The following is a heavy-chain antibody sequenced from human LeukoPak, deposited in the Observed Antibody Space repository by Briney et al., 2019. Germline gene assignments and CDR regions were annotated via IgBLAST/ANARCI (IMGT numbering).Heavy chain of an antibody. CDR2: IYHSGST. Sequence: PSETLSLTCAVSGGSISSGGYSWSWIRQPPGKGLEWIGYIYHSGSTYYNPSLKSRVTISVDTSKNQFSLKLTSVTAADTAVYYCARRLNYGLIDYWGQGTLVTVSS. J-gene: IGHJ4*02. D-gene: IGHD4-17*01. V-gene: IGHV4-30-2*03. CDR3: ARRLNYGLIDY. CDR1: GGSISSGGYS.